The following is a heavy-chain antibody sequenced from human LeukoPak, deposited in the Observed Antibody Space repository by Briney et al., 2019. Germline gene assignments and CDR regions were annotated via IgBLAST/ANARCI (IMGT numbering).Heavy chain of an antibody. CDR2: IKHGGGT. Sequence: SETPSLTCAIYGGSFSDYPWTWIRQPPGKGLEWIGQIKHGGGTKYNPSPNSRVTMSLDTSKNQFSLKMTSVTAADTATYYCARGAPGYWGQGTLVTVSS. J-gene: IGHJ4*02. CDR1: GGSFSDYP. CDR3: ARGAPGY. V-gene: IGHV4-34*01.